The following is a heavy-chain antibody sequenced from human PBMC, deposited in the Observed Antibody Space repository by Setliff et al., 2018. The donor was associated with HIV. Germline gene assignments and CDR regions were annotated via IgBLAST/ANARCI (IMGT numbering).Heavy chain of an antibody. J-gene: IGHJ3*02. CDR3: ARAEMATIVAFDI. V-gene: IGHV4-38-2*01. CDR2: IYYSGTT. CDR1: GYSISSDYC. D-gene: IGHD5-12*01. Sequence: SETLSLTCGVSGYSISSDYCWGWIRQPPGKGLEWIGYIYYSGTTKYNPSLTSRVTISVDTSKNHFSLKLTSVTAADTAVYYCARAEMATIVAFDIWGQGTMVTVSS.